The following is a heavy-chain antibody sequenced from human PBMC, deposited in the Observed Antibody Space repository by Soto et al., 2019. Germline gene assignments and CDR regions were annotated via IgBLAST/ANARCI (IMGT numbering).Heavy chain of an antibody. CDR1: GYTFTSYG. V-gene: IGHV1-18*01. CDR2: ISAYNGNT. CDR3: ARVRPYDFWSGYYNPMDY. D-gene: IGHD3-3*01. Sequence: ASVKVSCKASGYTFTSYGFSWVRQAPGQGLEWMGWISAYNGNTNYAQNLQGRVTVTTDTSTSTAYMELRSLTSDDTAVYYCARVRPYDFWSGYYNPMDYWGQGTLVTVSS. J-gene: IGHJ4*02.